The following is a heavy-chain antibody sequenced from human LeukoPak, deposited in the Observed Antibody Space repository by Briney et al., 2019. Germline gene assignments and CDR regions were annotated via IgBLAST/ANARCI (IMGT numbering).Heavy chain of an antibody. CDR1: GFTFSSYE. D-gene: IGHD2-2*01. CDR3: AVPFYCSSTSCYLAPYY. J-gene: IGHJ4*02. CDR2: ISSSSSTI. V-gene: IGHV3-48*01. Sequence: GGSLRLSCAASGFTFSSYEMNWVRQAPGKGLEWVSYISSSSSTIYYADSVKGRFTISRDNAKNSLYLQMNSLRAEDTAVYYCAVPFYCSSTSCYLAPYYWGQGTLVTVSS.